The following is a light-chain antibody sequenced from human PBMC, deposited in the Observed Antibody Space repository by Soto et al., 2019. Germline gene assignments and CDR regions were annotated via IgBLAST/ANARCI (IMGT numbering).Light chain of an antibody. J-gene: IGLJ3*02. CDR2: EVS. V-gene: IGLV2-14*01. CDR1: SSDVGYYNY. Sequence: QSVLTQPASVSGSPGQSITISCTGTSSDVGYYNYVSWYQQHPGKVPKLMIYEVSNRPSGVSNRFSGSKSGNTASLTISGLQADDEADYYCSSYSTSSTQVFGGGTQLTVL. CDR3: SSYSTSSTQV.